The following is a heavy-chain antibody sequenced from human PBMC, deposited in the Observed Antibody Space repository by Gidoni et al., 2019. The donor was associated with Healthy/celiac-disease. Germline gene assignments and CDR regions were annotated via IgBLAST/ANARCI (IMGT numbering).Heavy chain of an antibody. CDR2: MNPNSGNT. D-gene: IGHD1-26*01. J-gene: IGHJ6*02. Sequence: QVQLVQSGAEVKKPGASVKVSCKASGYTFTSYDINWVRQATGQGLEWMGWMNPNSGNTGYAKKFQGRVTMTRNTSISTAYMELSSLRSEDTAGDYCARWGYGGYGGDYYYGMDVWGQGTTVTVSS. CDR3: ARWGYGGYGGDYYYGMDV. CDR1: GYTFTSYD. V-gene: IGHV1-8*01.